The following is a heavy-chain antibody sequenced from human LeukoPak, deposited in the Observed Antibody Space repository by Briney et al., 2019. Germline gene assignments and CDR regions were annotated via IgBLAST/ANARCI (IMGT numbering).Heavy chain of an antibody. J-gene: IGHJ4*02. D-gene: IGHD3-22*01. Sequence: SETLSLTCTVSGGSISTYYWSWIRQPPGKGLEWIGRIYTSGSTNYNPSLKSRVTMSVDTSKNQFSLKLSSVTAADTAVYYCARDRYYYDSSGKFDYWGQGTLVTVSS. CDR3: ARDRYYYDSSGKFDY. CDR1: GGSISTYY. CDR2: IYTSGST. V-gene: IGHV4-4*07.